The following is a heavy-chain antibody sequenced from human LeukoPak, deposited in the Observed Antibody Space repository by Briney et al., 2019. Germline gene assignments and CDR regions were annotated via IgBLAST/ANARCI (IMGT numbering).Heavy chain of an antibody. Sequence: EPGGSLRLSCAASGFTFSSYTMNWVRQAPGKGLEWVSFISTSSSYIYYADSVKGRFTISRDNAKNSLFLQMNSLRAEDTAVYYCASGYSNAYYWGQGTLVTVSS. J-gene: IGHJ4*02. CDR3: ASGYSNAYY. CDR1: GFTFSSYT. D-gene: IGHD6-13*01. V-gene: IGHV3-21*01. CDR2: ISTSSSYI.